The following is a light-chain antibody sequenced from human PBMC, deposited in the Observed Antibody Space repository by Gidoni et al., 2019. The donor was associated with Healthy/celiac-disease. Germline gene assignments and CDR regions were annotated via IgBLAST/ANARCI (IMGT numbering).Light chain of an antibody. V-gene: IGLV3-21*02. CDR1: NIGRKS. CDR2: DDS. CDR3: QVWDSSSDHWV. J-gene: IGLJ3*02. Sequence: SYVLTQPPSVSVAPGQTARITCGGNNIGRKSVHWYQQKPGQAPVLVVYDDSGRPSGIPERFSGSNSGNPATLTIRRVEAGDEADYYWQVWDSSSDHWVFGGGTKLTVL.